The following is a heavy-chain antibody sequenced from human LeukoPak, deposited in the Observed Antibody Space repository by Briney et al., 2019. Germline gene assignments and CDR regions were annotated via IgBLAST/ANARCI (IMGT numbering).Heavy chain of an antibody. V-gene: IGHV3-30-3*01. CDR2: MSYDGSNK. Sequence: PGGSLRLSCAASGFTFSSYAMHWVRQAPGKGLEWVAVMSYDGSNKYYADSVKGRFTISRDNSKNTLYLQMNSLRAEDTAVYYCARVRIAVDEVYFDYWGQGTLVTVSS. J-gene: IGHJ4*02. CDR3: ARVRIAVDEVYFDY. CDR1: GFTFSSYA. D-gene: IGHD6-19*01.